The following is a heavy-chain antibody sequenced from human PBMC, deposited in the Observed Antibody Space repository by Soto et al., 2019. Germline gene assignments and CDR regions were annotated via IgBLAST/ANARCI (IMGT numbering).Heavy chain of an antibody. D-gene: IGHD1-26*01. CDR2: ISSSGSYS. CDR3: ARFSVGNLDAFDL. Sequence: PGGSLRLSCEDTRLNFVSYSMTWVRLAPGKGLERVSSISSSGSYSDYADSVKGRFTISRDNAKNSVFLQMNNLRAEDTAMYYCARFSVGNLDAFDLWGQGTLVTVSS. V-gene: IGHV3-21*01. CDR1: RLNFVSYS. J-gene: IGHJ3*01.